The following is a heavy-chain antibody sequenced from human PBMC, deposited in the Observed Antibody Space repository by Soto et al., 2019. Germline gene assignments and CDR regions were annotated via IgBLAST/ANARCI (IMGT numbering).Heavy chain of an antibody. Sequence: GGSLRLSCGAPGVTFKDYGMHWVRQSPGKGLEWVAVISYDGKQTYYADSVKGRFTISKDKSKRTLFLQMNSLRVDDTAVYYCARDGWGSNWYFDLWGRGTLVTVSS. CDR2: ISYDGKQT. D-gene: IGHD3-16*01. V-gene: IGHV3-30*03. J-gene: IGHJ2*01. CDR3: ARDGWGSNWYFDL. CDR1: GVTFKDYG.